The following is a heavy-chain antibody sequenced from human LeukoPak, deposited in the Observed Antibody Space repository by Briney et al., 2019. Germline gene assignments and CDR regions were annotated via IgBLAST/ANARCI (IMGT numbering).Heavy chain of an antibody. D-gene: IGHD3-16*01. V-gene: IGHV1-2*02. J-gene: IGHJ4*02. CDR2: INPNSGGT. CDR3: ARGLGTFGGVTQFDY. CDR1: GYTFTGYY. Sequence: ASVKVSCKASGYTFTGYYMHWVRQAPGQGLEWMGWINPNSGGTNYAQTFQGRVTMTRDTSISTAYMELSRLRSDDTAVYYCARGLGTFGGVTQFDYWGQGTLVTVSS.